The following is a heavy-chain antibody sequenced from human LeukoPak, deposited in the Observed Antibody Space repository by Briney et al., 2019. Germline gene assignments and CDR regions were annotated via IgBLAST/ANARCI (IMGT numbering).Heavy chain of an antibody. Sequence: GGSLRLSCAASGFTFSSYAMSWVRQAPGKGLEWVSAISGSGGSTYYADSVKGRFTISRDNSKNTLYLQMNSLRAEDTAVYYCAKDRKLPYDSSTRGYMDVWGKGTTVTVSS. V-gene: IGHV3-23*01. D-gene: IGHD3-22*01. CDR2: ISGSGGST. CDR1: GFTFSSYA. CDR3: AKDRKLPYDSSTRGYMDV. J-gene: IGHJ6*03.